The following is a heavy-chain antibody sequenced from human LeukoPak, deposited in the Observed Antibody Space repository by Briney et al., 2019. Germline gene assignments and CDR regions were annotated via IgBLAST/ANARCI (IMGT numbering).Heavy chain of an antibody. CDR1: GFTFDDYA. D-gene: IGHD1-26*01. CDR3: ALLSGSYYGGRGDAFDI. J-gene: IGHJ3*02. CDR2: ISWNSGSI. V-gene: IGHV3-9*03. Sequence: AGGSLRLSCAASGFTFDDYAMHWVRQAPGKGLEWVSGISWNSGSIGYADSVKGRFTISRDNAKNSLYLQMNSLRAEDMALYYCALLSGSYYGGRGDAFDIWGQGTMVTVSS.